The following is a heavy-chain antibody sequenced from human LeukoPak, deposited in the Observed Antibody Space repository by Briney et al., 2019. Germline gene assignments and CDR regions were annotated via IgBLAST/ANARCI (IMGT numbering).Heavy chain of an antibody. J-gene: IGHJ6*02. D-gene: IGHD3-3*01. CDR3: ARHLIDFWSGYYYYYYGMDV. Sequence: PSETLSLTCAVYGVSFSGYYWSWIRQPPGKGLEWIGEINHSGSTNYNPSLKRRVTISVDTSKKQFSLKLISVTAADTAVYYCARHLIDFWSGYYYYYYGMDVWGQGTTVTVSS. CDR2: INHSGST. V-gene: IGHV4-34*01. CDR1: GVSFSGYY.